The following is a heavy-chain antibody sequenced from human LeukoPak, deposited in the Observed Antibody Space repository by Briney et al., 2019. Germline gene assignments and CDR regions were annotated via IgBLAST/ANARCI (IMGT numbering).Heavy chain of an antibody. CDR2: ISAYNGNT. D-gene: IGHD1-26*01. V-gene: IGHV1-18*01. CDR3: ATSARGRASGSFYGY. Sequence: GASVKVSCKAPGYTFTSYGISWVRQAPGQGLEWMGWISAYNGNTNYAQKLQGRVTLTTNTSTSTAYMELRSLRSDDTAVYYCATSARGRASGSFYGYWGQGTLVTVSA. CDR1: GYTFTSYG. J-gene: IGHJ4*02.